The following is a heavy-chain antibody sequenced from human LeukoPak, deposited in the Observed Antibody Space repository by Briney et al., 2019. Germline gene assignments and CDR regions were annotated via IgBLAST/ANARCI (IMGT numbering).Heavy chain of an antibody. Sequence: PGGSLRLSCAASGLTLSRHWMSWVRQAPGKGLEWVANINEDGSQKHHVDSVKGRFSISRDNAKNSPNLQMNSLRAEDTAVYYCARGHYDMDVWGQGTPVTVSS. V-gene: IGHV3-7*05. CDR1: GLTLSRHW. J-gene: IGHJ6*02. CDR2: INEDGSQK. CDR3: ARGHYDMDV.